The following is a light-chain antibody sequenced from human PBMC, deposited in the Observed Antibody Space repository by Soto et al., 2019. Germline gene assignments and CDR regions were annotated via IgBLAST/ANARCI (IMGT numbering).Light chain of an antibody. V-gene: IGKV1-39*01. CDR1: QSISSY. CDR2: TAS. CDR3: QQSYTTPPYT. J-gene: IGKJ2*01. Sequence: DIQMTKSPSSLSAAVGDRVTITCRASQSISSYLNWYQQNPGKAPKLLIYTASSLQSGVPSRVSGSGSGTDFTLTISSLQPEDFATYYCQQSYTTPPYTFGQGTTLESK.